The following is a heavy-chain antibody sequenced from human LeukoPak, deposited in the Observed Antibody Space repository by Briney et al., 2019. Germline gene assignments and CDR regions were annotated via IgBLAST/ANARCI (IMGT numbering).Heavy chain of an antibody. CDR3: ATGGLSSHFNDY. CDR1: GITFTGNW. CDR2: IRSDGSST. Sequence: PGGSLRLSCVASGITFTGNWHWVRQAPGKGLVWVSLIRSDGSSTSYADSVKGRFTISRDSAKNTLYLQMNSLRAEDTAVYYCATGGLSSHFNDYWGQGTLVTVSS. D-gene: IGHD6-13*01. V-gene: IGHV3-74*01. J-gene: IGHJ4*02.